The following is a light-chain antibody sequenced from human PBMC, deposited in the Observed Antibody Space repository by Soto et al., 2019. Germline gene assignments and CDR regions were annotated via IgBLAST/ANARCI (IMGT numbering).Light chain of an antibody. J-gene: IGLJ1*01. V-gene: IGLV2-23*01. CDR2: EGH. CDR3: FLYIGATTYV. Sequence: QSALAQPASVSGSPGQSITISCTGTSGFVGSFSLVSWYQQHPGKAPKVMISEGHSRPSGVPDRFSGSTSVNSASLTISGLHADDQADYFCFLYIGATTYVFGSGTKVTVL. CDR1: SGFVGSFSL.